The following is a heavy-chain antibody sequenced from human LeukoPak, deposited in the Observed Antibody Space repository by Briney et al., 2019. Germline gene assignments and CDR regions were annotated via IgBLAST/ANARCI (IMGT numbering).Heavy chain of an antibody. D-gene: IGHD6-19*01. J-gene: IGHJ3*02. CDR3: ARSRLDAFDI. CDR2: IYRGGST. CDR1: GCTVSSNY. Sequence: PGGSLRLSCAASGCTVSSNYMSWVRQAPGKGLEWVAVIYRGGSTYYADFVKGRFTISRDNSKNTLFLQMNSLRAEDTAVFYCARSRLDAFDIWGQGTLVTVSS. V-gene: IGHV3-53*01.